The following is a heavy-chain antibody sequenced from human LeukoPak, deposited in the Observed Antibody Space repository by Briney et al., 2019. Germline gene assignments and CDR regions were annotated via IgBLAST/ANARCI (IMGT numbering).Heavy chain of an antibody. D-gene: IGHD2-21*02. CDR1: GFTFRNYA. J-gene: IGHJ4*02. V-gene: IGHV3-30*18. CDR3: AKIDCGGDCYSGYFDY. Sequence: GGSLRLSCAASGFTFRNYAMHWVRQAPGKGLEWVASISNDGTHQYYADSVKGRFTISRDNSKNTLYLQMNSLRAEDTAVYYCAKIDCGGDCYSGYFDYWGQGTLVTVSS. CDR2: ISNDGTHQ.